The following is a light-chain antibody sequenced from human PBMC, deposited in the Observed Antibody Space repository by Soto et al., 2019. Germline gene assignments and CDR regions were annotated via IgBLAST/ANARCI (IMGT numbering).Light chain of an antibody. CDR1: QSVSRN. CDR3: QQYNNWPPVYT. J-gene: IGKJ2*01. CDR2: GAS. Sequence: EIVMTQSPATLSVSPGERATLSCRASQSVSRNLAWYQLKPGQAPRLLIYGASTRATAIPARFSGSGSGTEFTLTISSLQSEDFAVYYCQQYNNWPPVYTFGQGTKLEI. V-gene: IGKV3-15*01.